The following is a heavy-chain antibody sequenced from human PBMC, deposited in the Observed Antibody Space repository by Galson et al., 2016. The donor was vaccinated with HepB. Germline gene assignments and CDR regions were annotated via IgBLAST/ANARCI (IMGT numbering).Heavy chain of an antibody. D-gene: IGHD4-23*01. J-gene: IGHJ5*02. V-gene: IGHV4-61*01. CDR3: ATYLVGRGGRGS. CDR1: GGSVNSDTYH. CDR2: TYNSGGSA. Sequence: SETLSLTCTVSGGSVNSDTYHWSWIRQPPGKGLEWIGYTYNSGGSANYNPSLTSRVTISVDTSKNQFSLKVSSVTAADTAVYYCATYLVGRGGRGSWGQGTLVTVSS.